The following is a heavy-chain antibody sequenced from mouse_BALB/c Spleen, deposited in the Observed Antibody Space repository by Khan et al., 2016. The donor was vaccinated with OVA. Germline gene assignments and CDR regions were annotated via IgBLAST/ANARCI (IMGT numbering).Heavy chain of an antibody. V-gene: IGHV5-9-3*01. Sequence: EVQLQESGGGLVKPGGSLKLSCAASGFTFSSFAMSWVRQTPEKRLEWVATISSAGTYTYYPDSVKGRFTISRDNAKNTLYLQMNSLRSEDTAMYYCAKGNYGWFAYWGQGTLVTVSA. J-gene: IGHJ3*01. CDR1: GFTFSSFA. CDR3: AKGNYGWFAY. D-gene: IGHD2-1*01. CDR2: ISSAGTYT.